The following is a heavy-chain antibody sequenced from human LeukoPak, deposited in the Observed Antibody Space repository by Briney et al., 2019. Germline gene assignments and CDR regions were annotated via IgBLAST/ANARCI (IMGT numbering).Heavy chain of an antibody. CDR1: GGSISSSSYY. CDR3: GGALYYYDSSGYYPFDY. J-gene: IGHJ4*02. V-gene: IGHV4-39*01. Sequence: PSETLSLTCTVSGGSISSSSYYWGWIRQPPGKGLEWIGSIYYSGSTYYNPSLKSRVTISVDTSKNQFSLKLSSVTAADTAVYYCGGALYYYDSSGYYPFDYWGQGTLVTVSS. CDR2: IYYSGST. D-gene: IGHD3-22*01.